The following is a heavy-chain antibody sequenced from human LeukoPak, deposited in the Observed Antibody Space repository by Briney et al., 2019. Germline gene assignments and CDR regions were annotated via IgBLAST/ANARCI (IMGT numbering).Heavy chain of an antibody. CDR3: ARDLGTVTTNYFDY. D-gene: IGHD4-11*01. CDR1: GYTFTGYY. Sequence: ASVKVSCKASGYTFTGYYMHWVRQAPGQGLEWMGWINPNSGGTNYAQKFQGRVTMTRDTSISTAYMELSRLTSDDTAVYYCARDLGTVTTNYFDYWGQGTLVTVSS. J-gene: IGHJ4*02. CDR2: INPNSGGT. V-gene: IGHV1-2*02.